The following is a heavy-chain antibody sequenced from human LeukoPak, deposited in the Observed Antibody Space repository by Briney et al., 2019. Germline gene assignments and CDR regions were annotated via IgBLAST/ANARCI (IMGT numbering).Heavy chain of an antibody. J-gene: IGHJ4*02. CDR3: AKVLTQSGTDHY. CDR1: GFTFDDYA. V-gene: IGHV3-9*01. D-gene: IGHD1-7*01. Sequence: GGSLRLSCAASGFTFDDYAMHWVRQAPGKGLEWVSGISWNSFTIGYADSVKGRFTISRDNSKNTLYLQMNSLRVEDTAVYYCAKVLTQSGTDHYWGQGTLVTVSS. CDR2: ISWNSFTI.